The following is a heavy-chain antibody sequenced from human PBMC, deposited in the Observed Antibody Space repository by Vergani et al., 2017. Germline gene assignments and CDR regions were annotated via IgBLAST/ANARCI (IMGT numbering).Heavy chain of an antibody. Sequence: QVQLVESGGGLVKPGGSLRLSCAASGFTFSDYYMSWIRQAPGKGLEWVSYISSSSSYIYYADSVKGRFTISRDNAKNSLYLQMNSLRAEDTAVYYCARVWDSSGYYPVYYYYGMDVWGQGTTVTVSS. D-gene: IGHD3-22*01. CDR3: ARVWDSSGYYPVYYYYGMDV. V-gene: IGHV3-11*06. CDR1: GFTFSDYY. J-gene: IGHJ6*02. CDR2: ISSSSSYI.